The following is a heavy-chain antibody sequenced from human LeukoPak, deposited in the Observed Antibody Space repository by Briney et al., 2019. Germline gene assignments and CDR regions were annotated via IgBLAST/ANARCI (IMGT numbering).Heavy chain of an antibody. CDR3: ARDVGLRARGDAFDI. J-gene: IGHJ3*02. CDR2: TRNKANSYST. Sequence: GGSLRLTCAASGFIFSDHYMDWVRQAPGKGLEWVGRTRNKANSYSTEYAASVKGRFTISTDDSKNSVYLHMNSLKTDDTAVYYCARDVGLRARGDAFDIWGQGTVVTVSS. D-gene: IGHD1-26*01. CDR1: GFIFSDHY. V-gene: IGHV3-72*01.